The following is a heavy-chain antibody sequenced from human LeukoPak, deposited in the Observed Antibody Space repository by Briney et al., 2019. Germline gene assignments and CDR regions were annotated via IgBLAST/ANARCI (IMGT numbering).Heavy chain of an antibody. CDR2: IYYSGST. J-gene: IGHJ4*02. Sequence: SETLSLTCTVSGGSISSSSYYWGWIRQPPGKGLEWIGSIYYSGSTYYNPSLKSRVTISVDTSKNQFSLKLSSVTAAGTAVYYCARHRQLAYDYWGQGTLVTVSS. D-gene: IGHD6-13*01. CDR1: GGSISSSSYY. V-gene: IGHV4-39*01. CDR3: ARHRQLAYDY.